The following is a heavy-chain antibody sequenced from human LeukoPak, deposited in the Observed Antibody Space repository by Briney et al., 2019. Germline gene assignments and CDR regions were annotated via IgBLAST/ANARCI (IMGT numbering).Heavy chain of an antibody. D-gene: IGHD1-26*01. J-gene: IGHJ6*04. CDR3: ARGGARTYYYYYGMDV. Sequence: SETLSLTCAVYGGSFSGYYWSWIRQPPGKGLEWIGEINHSGSTNYNPSLKSRVTISVDTSKNQFSLKLSSVTAADTAVYYCARGGARTYYYYYGMDVWGKGTTVTASS. V-gene: IGHV4-34*01. CDR2: INHSGST. CDR1: GGSFSGYY.